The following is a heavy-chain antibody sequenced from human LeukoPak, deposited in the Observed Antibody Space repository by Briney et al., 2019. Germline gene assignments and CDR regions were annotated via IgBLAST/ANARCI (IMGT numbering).Heavy chain of an antibody. CDR1: GFTFTRSA. Sequence: SVKVSCKASGFTFTRSAMQWVRQARGQRLEWIGWIVVGSGNTNYAQKFQERVTISRDMSTSTAYMELSSLRSEDTAVYYCAALVDYYDSSGYYVDYWGQGTLVTVSS. CDR2: IVVGSGNT. CDR3: AALVDYYDSSGYYVDY. J-gene: IGHJ4*02. V-gene: IGHV1-58*02. D-gene: IGHD3-22*01.